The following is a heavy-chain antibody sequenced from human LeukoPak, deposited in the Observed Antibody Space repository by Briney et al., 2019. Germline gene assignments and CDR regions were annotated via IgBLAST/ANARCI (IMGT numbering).Heavy chain of an antibody. CDR2: ISGSGGST. J-gene: IGHJ4*02. V-gene: IGHV3-23*01. CDR1: GFTFSSYA. Sequence: GGSLRLSCAASGFTFSSYAMSWVRQAPGKGLEWVSVISGSGGSTYYADSVKGRFTISRDNSKNTLYLQMNSLRAEDTAVYYCANLYSSGWYFDYWGQGTLVTVSS. CDR3: ANLYSSGWYFDY. D-gene: IGHD6-19*01.